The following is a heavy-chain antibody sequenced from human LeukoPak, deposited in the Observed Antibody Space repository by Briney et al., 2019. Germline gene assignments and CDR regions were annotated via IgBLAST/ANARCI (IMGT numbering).Heavy chain of an antibody. Sequence: RASVKVSCKASGYTFAGYYMHWVRQAPGQGLEWMGWINPNSGGTNYAQKFQGWVTMTRDTSISTAYMELSRLRSDDTAVYYCARDRSSSWFYVDYWGQGTLVTVSS. J-gene: IGHJ4*02. CDR3: ARDRSSSWFYVDY. CDR1: GYTFAGYY. CDR2: INPNSGGT. V-gene: IGHV1-2*04. D-gene: IGHD6-13*01.